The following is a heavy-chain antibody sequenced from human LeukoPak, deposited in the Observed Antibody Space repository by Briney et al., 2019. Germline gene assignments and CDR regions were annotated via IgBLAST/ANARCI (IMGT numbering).Heavy chain of an antibody. V-gene: IGHV1-18*01. CDR2: ISAYNGNT. CDR1: GYTFTSYG. D-gene: IGHD3-10*01. CDR3: ARDPRYYYGSGSYPIV. J-gene: IGHJ4*02. Sequence: ASVKVSCKASGYTFTSYGISWVRQAPGQELEWMGWISAYNGNTNYAQKLQGRVTMATDTSTSTAYMELRSLRSDDTAVYYCARDPRYYYGSGSYPIVWGQGTLVTVSS.